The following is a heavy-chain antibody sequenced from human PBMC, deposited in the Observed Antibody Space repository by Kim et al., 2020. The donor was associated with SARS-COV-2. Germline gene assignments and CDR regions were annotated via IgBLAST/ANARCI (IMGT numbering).Heavy chain of an antibody. CDR3: AAATYYYDSSGYEGAFDI. V-gene: IGHV4-59*13. D-gene: IGHD3-22*01. J-gene: IGHJ3*02. CDR1: GGSISSYY. CDR2: IYYSGST. Sequence: SETLSLTCTVSGGSISSYYWSWIRQPPGKGLEWIGYIYYSGSTNYNPSLKSRVTISVDTSKNQFSLKLSSVTAADTAVYYCAAATYYYDSSGYEGAFDIWGQGTMVTVSS.